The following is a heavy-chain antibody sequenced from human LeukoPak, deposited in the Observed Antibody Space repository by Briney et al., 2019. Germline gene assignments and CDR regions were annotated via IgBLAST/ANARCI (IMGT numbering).Heavy chain of an antibody. V-gene: IGHV4-34*01. CDR3: ARGGWELPEGSLDY. CDR1: GGSFSGYY. Sequence: SETLSLTCAVYGGSFSGYYWSWIRQPPGKGLEWIGEINHSGSNNSNPSLKSRVTISVDASKNQFSLKLSSVTAADTAVYYCARGGWELPEGSLDYWGQGTLVTVSS. CDR2: INHSGSN. J-gene: IGHJ4*02. D-gene: IGHD1-26*01.